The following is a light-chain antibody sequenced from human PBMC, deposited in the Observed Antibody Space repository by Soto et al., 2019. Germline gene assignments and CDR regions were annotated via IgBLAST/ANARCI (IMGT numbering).Light chain of an antibody. V-gene: IGLV1-47*01. J-gene: IGLJ1*01. CDR1: SSNIGSNY. CDR2: RNN. Sequence: QSVLTHPPSASGTPGQRVTISCSGSSSNIGSNYVYWYQQLPGTAPKLLIYRNNQLPSGVPDRFSGSKSGTSASLAISGLRSEDEADYYCAAWDDSLSGLYVFGTGTKVTVL. CDR3: AAWDDSLSGLYV.